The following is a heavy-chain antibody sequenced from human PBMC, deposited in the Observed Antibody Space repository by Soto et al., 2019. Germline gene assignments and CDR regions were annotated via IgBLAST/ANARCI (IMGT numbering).Heavy chain of an antibody. D-gene: IGHD2-8*01. CDR1: GGSIGGDS. Sequence: LSLTCTVSGGSIGGDSWSWIRQSPGKGLDFIGYIYHSGSTNYNPSLKSRVTISMDTSKNQFSLRLSSVTAADTAVYYCARAGIVQVSYAMDVWGQGTTVTVSS. J-gene: IGHJ6*02. CDR2: IYHSGST. CDR3: ARAGIVQVSYAMDV. V-gene: IGHV4-59*01.